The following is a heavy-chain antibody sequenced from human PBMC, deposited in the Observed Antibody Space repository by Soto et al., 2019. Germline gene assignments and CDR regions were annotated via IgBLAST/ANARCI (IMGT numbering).Heavy chain of an antibody. CDR3: ARGSIASRTTVTTSYDY. CDR2: ISAYNGNT. V-gene: IGHV1-18*01. J-gene: IGHJ4*02. D-gene: IGHD4-4*01. CDR1: GGTFSSYA. Sequence: ASVKVSCKASGGTFSSYAISWVRQAPGQGLEWMGWISAYNGNTNYAQKLQGRVTMTTDTSTSTAYMELRSLRSDDTAVYYCARGSIASRTTVTTSYDYWGQGTLVTVSS.